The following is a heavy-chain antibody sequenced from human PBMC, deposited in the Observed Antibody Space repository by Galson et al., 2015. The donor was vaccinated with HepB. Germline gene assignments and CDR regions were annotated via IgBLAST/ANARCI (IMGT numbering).Heavy chain of an antibody. V-gene: IGHV3-23*01. Sequence: SLRLSCAASGFTFSSYAMSWVRQAPGKGLEWVSAISGSGGSTYYADSVKGRFTISRDNSKNTLYLQMNSLRAEDTAVYYCAKDSYDILTGYYLDWGQGTLVTVSS. CDR2: ISGSGGST. CDR1: GFTFSSYA. CDR3: AKDSYDILTGYYLD. D-gene: IGHD3-9*01. J-gene: IGHJ4*02.